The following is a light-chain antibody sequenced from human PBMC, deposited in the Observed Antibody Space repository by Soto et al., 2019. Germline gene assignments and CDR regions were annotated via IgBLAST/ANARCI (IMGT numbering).Light chain of an antibody. J-gene: IGKJ1*01. CDR2: GAS. CDR1: QSVSSN. V-gene: IGKV3-20*01. Sequence: EIVLTQSPGTLSLSPGERATLSCRASQSVSSNLDWYQQKPGQAPRLLIYGASSRATGIPDRFSGSGSGTDCTLTISRLESEDFAVYYCQQYGSLPGTFGQGTKVEIK. CDR3: QQYGSLPGT.